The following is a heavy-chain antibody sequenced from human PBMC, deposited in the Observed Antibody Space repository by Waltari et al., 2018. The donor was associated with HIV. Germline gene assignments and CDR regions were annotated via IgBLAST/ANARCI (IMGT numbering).Heavy chain of an antibody. CDR3: ARDQRGDYNFWSLPNHNYGMDV. J-gene: IGHJ6*02. CDR2: VYYKGDT. Sequence: RQLQESGPGLVKPSETLSLPGRVSGGSITSSKHYRSCGRHSPGKGLQWIGNVYYKGDTNYKPSLKSRVAITVDTSTNQFFLTLYSVTAADTATYFCARDQRGDYNFWSLPNHNYGMDVWGQGIAVTVSS. V-gene: IGHV4-39*07. D-gene: IGHD3-3*01. CDR1: GGSITSSKHY.